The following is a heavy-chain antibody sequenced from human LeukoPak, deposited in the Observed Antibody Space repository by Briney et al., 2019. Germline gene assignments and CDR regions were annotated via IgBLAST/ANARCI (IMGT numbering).Heavy chain of an antibody. J-gene: IGHJ4*02. V-gene: IGHV5-51*01. CDR2: IYPGDSET. CDR1: GYSFTSYW. Sequence: GESLKISCQGSGYSFTSYWIGWVRQMPGKGLEWMGIIYPGDSETRYRPSFQGQVTISADKSISTAYLQWSSLKASDTAMYYCARSPKNFGYNSALDNFDYWGQGTLVTVSS. CDR3: ARSPKNFGYNSALDNFDY. D-gene: IGHD6-19*01.